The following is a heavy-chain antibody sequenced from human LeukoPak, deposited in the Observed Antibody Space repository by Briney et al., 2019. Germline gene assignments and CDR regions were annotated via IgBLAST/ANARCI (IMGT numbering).Heavy chain of an antibody. CDR1: GGSISSSSYY. Sequence: SETLSLTCTVSGGSISSSSYYWGWIRQPPGKGLEWIGSIYYSGSTYYNPSLKSRVTISVDTSKNQFSLKLSSVTAADTAVYYCARQPTYYYDSSGPNYYFDYWGQGTLVTVSS. CDR3: ARQPTYYYDSSGPNYYFDY. D-gene: IGHD3-22*01. CDR2: IYYSGST. J-gene: IGHJ4*02. V-gene: IGHV4-39*07.